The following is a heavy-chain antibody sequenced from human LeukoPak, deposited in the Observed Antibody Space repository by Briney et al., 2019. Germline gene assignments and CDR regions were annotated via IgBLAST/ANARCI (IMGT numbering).Heavy chain of an antibody. Sequence: GGSLRLSCEASGSTFSSYSMNWVRQAPGKGPEWISYISTSTTTIYYANSVKGRFTISRDNAKKSLYLQMNSLRVEDTGVYYCASWGEGALDNWGQGTLVTVSS. CDR2: ISTSTTTI. CDR1: GSTFSSYS. J-gene: IGHJ4*02. CDR3: ASWGEGALDN. V-gene: IGHV3-48*01. D-gene: IGHD1-26*01.